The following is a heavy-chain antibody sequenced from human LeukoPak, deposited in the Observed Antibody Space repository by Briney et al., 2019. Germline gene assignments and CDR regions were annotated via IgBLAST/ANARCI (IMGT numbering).Heavy chain of an antibody. Sequence: ASVKVSCKASGYTFTSYYMHWVRRAPGQGLEWMGIINPSGGSTSYAQKFQGRVTMTRDTSISTAYMELSRLRSDDTAVYYCAREGITFGGVRDWGQGTLVTVSS. CDR3: AREGITFGGVRD. CDR2: INPSGGST. D-gene: IGHD3-16*01. J-gene: IGHJ4*02. CDR1: GYTFTSYY. V-gene: IGHV1-46*01.